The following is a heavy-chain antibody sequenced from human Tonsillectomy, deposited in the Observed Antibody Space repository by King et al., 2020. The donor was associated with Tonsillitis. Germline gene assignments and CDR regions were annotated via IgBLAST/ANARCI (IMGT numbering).Heavy chain of an antibody. Sequence: VQLVESGGVVVQPGGSLRLSCAASGFTFDDYTMHWVRQAPGKGLEWVSLISWDGGSTYYADSVKGRFTISRDNSKNSLYLQMNSLRTEDTALYYCAKDRGLVKMLRGKNNRHYYYYGMDVWGQGTTVTVSS. CDR2: ISWDGGST. CDR1: GFTFDDYT. CDR3: AKDRGLVKMLRGKNNRHYYYYGMDV. J-gene: IGHJ6*02. D-gene: IGHD3-10*01. V-gene: IGHV3-43*01.